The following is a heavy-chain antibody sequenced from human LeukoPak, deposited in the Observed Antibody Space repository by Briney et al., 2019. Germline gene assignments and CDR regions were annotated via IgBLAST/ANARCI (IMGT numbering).Heavy chain of an antibody. Sequence: SETLSLTCTVSGGSISSYYWSWIRQPAGKGLEWIGRIYTSGSTNYNPSLKSRVTMSVDTSKNQFSLKLSSVTAADTAVYYCARAVRSSIAARPNSFYFDYWSQGTLVTVSS. J-gene: IGHJ4*02. CDR1: GGSISSYY. CDR2: IYTSGST. CDR3: ARAVRSSIAARPNSFYFDY. V-gene: IGHV4-4*07. D-gene: IGHD6-6*01.